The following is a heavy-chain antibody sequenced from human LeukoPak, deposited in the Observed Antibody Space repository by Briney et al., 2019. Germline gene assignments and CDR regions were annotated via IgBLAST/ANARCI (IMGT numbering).Heavy chain of an antibody. V-gene: IGHV4-30-4*08. Sequence: SQTLSLTCTVSGGSICSGDYYWSWIRQPPGKGLEWIGYIYYSGSTYYNPSLKSRVTISVDTSKNQFSLKLSSVTAADTAVYYCARKISIEAAAAGTAEYFQHWGQGTPVTVSS. J-gene: IGHJ1*01. CDR1: GGSICSGDYY. CDR3: ARKISIEAAAAGTAEYFQH. CDR2: IYYSGST. D-gene: IGHD6-13*01.